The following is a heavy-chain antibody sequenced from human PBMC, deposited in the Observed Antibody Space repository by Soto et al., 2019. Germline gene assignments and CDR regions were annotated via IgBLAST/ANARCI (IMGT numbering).Heavy chain of an antibody. D-gene: IGHD3-22*01. CDR2: INPNSGGT. Sequence: ASVKVSCKASGSTFTAYYMHWVRQAPGQGLEWMGWINPNSGGTNYAQKFQGRVTMTRDTSISTAYMELSRLRSDDTAVYYCARVHYDSVPADYWGQGTQVTVSS. J-gene: IGHJ4*02. V-gene: IGHV1-2*02. CDR3: ARVHYDSVPADY. CDR1: GSTFTAYY.